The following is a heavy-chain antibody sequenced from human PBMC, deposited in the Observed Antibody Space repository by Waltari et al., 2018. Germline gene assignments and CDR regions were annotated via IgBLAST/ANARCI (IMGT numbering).Heavy chain of an antibody. D-gene: IGHD3-16*02. CDR3: AGYLLTKGAGGVIVPYYYGMDV. CDR1: GGSFSGYY. CDR2: IYTSGST. Sequence: QVQLQQWGAGLLKPSETLSLTCAVYGGSFSGYYWSWIRQPAGKGLEWIGRIYTSGSTNYTPSLKSRVTMSVDTSKNQFSLKLSSVTAADTAVYYCAGYLLTKGAGGVIVPYYYGMDVWGQGTTVTVSS. J-gene: IGHJ6*02. V-gene: IGHV4-59*10.